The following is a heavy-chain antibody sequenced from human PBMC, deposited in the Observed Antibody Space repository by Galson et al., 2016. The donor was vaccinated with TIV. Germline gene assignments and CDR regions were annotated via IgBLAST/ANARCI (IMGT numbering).Heavy chain of an antibody. D-gene: IGHD5-12*01. CDR1: GRAIRIGGYA. V-gene: IGHV4-30-2*01. J-gene: IGHJ6*02. CDR2: AYYGGDT. Sequence: TLSLTCTVSGRAIRIGGYAWSWVRQPPGEAPEWIGYAYYGGDTSYNPSLNSRVRISVDTSKNQFSLELRSMSAADTAVYYCVTSMLGYDSRPKYGMEVWGQGSPVIVSS. CDR3: VTSMLGYDSRPKYGMEV.